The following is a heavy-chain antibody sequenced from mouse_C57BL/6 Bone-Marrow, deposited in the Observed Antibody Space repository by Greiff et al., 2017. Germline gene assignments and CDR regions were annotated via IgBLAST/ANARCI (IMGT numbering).Heavy chain of an antibody. CDR1: GYAFSSSW. J-gene: IGHJ2*01. CDR3: ARYLFY. CDR2: IYPGDGDT. V-gene: IGHV1-82*01. Sequence: VQLQQSGPELVKPGASVKISCKASGYAFSSSWLNWVKQRPGKGLEWIGRIYPGDGDTNYNGKFKGKATLTADKSSSTAYMQLSSLTSEDSAVYFCARYLFYWGQGTTLTVSS.